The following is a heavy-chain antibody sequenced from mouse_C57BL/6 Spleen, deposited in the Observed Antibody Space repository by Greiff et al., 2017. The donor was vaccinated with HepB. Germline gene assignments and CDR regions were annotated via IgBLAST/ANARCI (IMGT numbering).Heavy chain of an antibody. CDR1: GFTFSSYA. D-gene: IGHD4-1*01. CDR2: ISDGGSYT. CDR3: ARALGLLNWYFDV. Sequence: EVQLQESGGGLVKPGGSLKLSCAASGFTFSSYAMSWVRQTPEKRLEWVATISDGGSYTYYPDNVKGRFTISRDNAKINLYLQMSHLKSEDTAMYYCARALGLLNWYFDVWGTGTTVTVSS. J-gene: IGHJ1*03. V-gene: IGHV5-4*01.